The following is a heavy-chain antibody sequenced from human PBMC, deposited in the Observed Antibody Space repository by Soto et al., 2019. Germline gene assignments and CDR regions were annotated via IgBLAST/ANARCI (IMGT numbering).Heavy chain of an antibody. CDR2: ISPSGGST. D-gene: IGHD2-8*01. CDR3: ARELPNGYNIDY. CDR1: GYTFTSYY. Sequence: ASVKVSCKASGYTFTSYYMHWVRQAPGQGLEWMGIISPSGGSTSYAQKFQGRATMTRDTSTSTVYMELSSLRSEDTAVYYCARELPNGYNIDYWGQGTLVTVSS. J-gene: IGHJ4*02. V-gene: IGHV1-46*01.